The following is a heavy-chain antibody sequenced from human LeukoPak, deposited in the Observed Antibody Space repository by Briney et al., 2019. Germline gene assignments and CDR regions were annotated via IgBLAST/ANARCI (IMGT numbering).Heavy chain of an antibody. V-gene: IGHV1-2*02. J-gene: IGHJ5*02. CDR3: ARGFRLSAIEDWFDP. CDR1: GYTFTAYY. Sequence: GASVKVSCKASGYTFTAYYVHWVRQAPGQGLEWMGWITPNSGGTKYAQKFQGRVTMTRDTSISTAYMELSGLRSDDTAVYYCARGFRLSAIEDWFDPWGQGTPVTVSS. CDR2: ITPNSGGT. D-gene: IGHD2-2*02.